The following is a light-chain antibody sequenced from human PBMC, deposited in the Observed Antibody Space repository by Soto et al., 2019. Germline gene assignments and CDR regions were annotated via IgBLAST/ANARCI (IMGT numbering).Light chain of an antibody. Sequence: QSVLTQPASVSASPGQSIAISCSGTSSDVGAYDYVSWYQQHPGKAPKLVIYEVTYRPSGVSNRFSASKSGNTASLTISGLQSEDETDYYCSSYTRSSTYVFGTGTKLTVL. CDR2: EVT. CDR1: SSDVGAYDY. J-gene: IGLJ1*01. V-gene: IGLV2-14*03. CDR3: SSYTRSSTYV.